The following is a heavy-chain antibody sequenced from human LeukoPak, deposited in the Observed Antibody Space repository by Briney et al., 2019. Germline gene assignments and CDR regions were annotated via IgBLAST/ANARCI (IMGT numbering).Heavy chain of an antibody. D-gene: IGHD4-17*01. CDR2: IYYSGST. CDR1: GGPFSGYY. Sequence: TSETLSLTCAVYGGPFSGYYWSWIRQPPGKGLEWIGSIYYSGSTYYNPSLKSRVTISVDTSKNRFSLKLSSVTAADTAVYYCAREPPYYGDYGGVIYWGQGTLVTVSS. V-gene: IGHV4-34*01. J-gene: IGHJ4*02. CDR3: AREPPYYGDYGGVIY.